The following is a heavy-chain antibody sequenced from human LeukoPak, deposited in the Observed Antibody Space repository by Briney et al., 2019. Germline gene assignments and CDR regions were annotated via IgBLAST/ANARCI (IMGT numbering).Heavy chain of an antibody. D-gene: IGHD6-6*01. V-gene: IGHV1-69*05. J-gene: IGHJ6*03. CDR1: GGTFSSYA. CDR2: IIPIFSTA. Sequence: ASVKVSCKASGGTFSSYAINWVRQAPGQGLEWMGGIIPIFSTANYTQKFQGRVTITTDESTSTAYMELRSLRSEDTAVYYCARAPYSSSSRGYYYYYMDVWGKGTTVTVSS. CDR3: ARAPYSSSSRGYYYYYMDV.